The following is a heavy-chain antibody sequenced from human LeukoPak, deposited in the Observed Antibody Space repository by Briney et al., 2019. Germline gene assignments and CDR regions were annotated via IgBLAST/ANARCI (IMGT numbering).Heavy chain of an antibody. CDR2: IYHSGST. J-gene: IGHJ5*02. CDR3: ARTPPTYGDYSGVDP. Sequence: SETLSLTCTVSGYSISSGYYWGWIRQPPGKGLEWIGSIYHSGSTYYNPSLKSRVTISVDTSKNQFSLKLSSVTAADTAVYYCARTPPTYGDYSGVDPWGQGTLVTVSS. V-gene: IGHV4-38-2*02. D-gene: IGHD4-17*01. CDR1: GYSISSGYY.